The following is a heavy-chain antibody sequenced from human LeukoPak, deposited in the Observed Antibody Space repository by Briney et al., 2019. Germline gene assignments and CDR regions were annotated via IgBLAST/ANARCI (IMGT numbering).Heavy chain of an antibody. CDR2: ISWNTGTI. D-gene: IGHD7-27*01. V-gene: IGHV3-9*01. Sequence: GGSLRLSCVASGFTFEDYGMHWVRQAPGKGVEWVSGISWNTGTIGYANSVKGRFTISRDNAKNSLYLQMNSLRAEDTALYYCAKDMAPRGNWGKVQRWGQGTLVTVSS. J-gene: IGHJ4*02. CDR3: AKDMAPRGNWGKVQR. CDR1: GFTFEDYG.